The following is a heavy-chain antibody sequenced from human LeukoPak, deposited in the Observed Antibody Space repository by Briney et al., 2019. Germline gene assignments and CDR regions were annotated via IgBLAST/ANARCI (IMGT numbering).Heavy chain of an antibody. CDR3: ARAPLYSTSWFDP. V-gene: IGHV4-59*01. CDR2: IYYSGST. D-gene: IGHD2-15*01. J-gene: IGHJ5*02. CDR1: GDSISSYY. Sequence: SETLSLTCTVSGDSISSYYWSWIRQPPGKGLEWIGYIYYSGSTNYNPSLKSRVTISVDTSKNQFSLKLSSVTAADTAVYYCARAPLYSTSWFDPWGQGTLVTVSS.